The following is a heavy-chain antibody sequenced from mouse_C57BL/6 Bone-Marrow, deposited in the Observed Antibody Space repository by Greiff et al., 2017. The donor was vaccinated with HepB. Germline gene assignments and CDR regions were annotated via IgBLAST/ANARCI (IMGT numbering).Heavy chain of an antibody. J-gene: IGHJ1*03. D-gene: IGHD1-1*01. CDR3: ARGFYYGSSPYWYFDV. Sequence: AAPGIDFSRYWMSWVRRAPGKGLEWIGEINPDSSTINYAPSLKDKFIISRDNAKNTLYLQMSKVRSEDTALYYCARGFYYGSSPYWYFDVWGTGTTVTVSS. V-gene: IGHV4-1*01. CDR1: GIDFSRYW. CDR2: INPDSSTI.